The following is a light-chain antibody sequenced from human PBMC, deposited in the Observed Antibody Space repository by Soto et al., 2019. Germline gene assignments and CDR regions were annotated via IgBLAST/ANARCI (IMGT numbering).Light chain of an antibody. Sequence: DIQMTQSPSSLSASGGDRVTITCRASQSISSNLNWYQQKPGKGPKLLIYATSSLQSGVPSRFSGSGFGTDFTLPISGLQPEDFATYYCQQSYSSPYTFGQGTKLEIK. V-gene: IGKV1-39*01. CDR2: ATS. CDR3: QQSYSSPYT. J-gene: IGKJ2*01. CDR1: QSISSN.